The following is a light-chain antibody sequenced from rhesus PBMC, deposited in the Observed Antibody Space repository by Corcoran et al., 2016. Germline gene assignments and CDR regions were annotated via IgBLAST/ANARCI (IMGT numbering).Light chain of an antibody. V-gene: IGKV1-25*01. Sequence: DIQMTQSPSSLSASVGDRVTITCRASQGISKNLAWYQQEPGKVPKVLSYKASTLQSGIPSRFSGNGAGTYFTLTIGRLQPVDFPTYYCPLGYGILFTFGPGNKLDIK. CDR1: QGISKN. CDR3: PLGYGILFT. CDR2: KAS. J-gene: IGKJ3*01.